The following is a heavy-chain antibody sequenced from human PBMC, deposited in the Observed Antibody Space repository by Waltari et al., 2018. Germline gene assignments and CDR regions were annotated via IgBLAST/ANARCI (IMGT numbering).Heavy chain of an antibody. V-gene: IGHV3-33*08. Sequence: QVQLVESGGGVVQPGRSLRLSCAVSGFSFSNYGMHWVRQAPGEGLEWVAVIWYDGSNKFYADSVKGRFTLSRDNSKNTVYLQMNSLRAEDTAVYYCARAGSVCSGGSCYGDYWGQGTQVTVSS. CDR2: IWYDGSNK. J-gene: IGHJ4*02. CDR1: GFSFSNYG. D-gene: IGHD2-15*01. CDR3: ARAGSVCSGGSCYGDY.